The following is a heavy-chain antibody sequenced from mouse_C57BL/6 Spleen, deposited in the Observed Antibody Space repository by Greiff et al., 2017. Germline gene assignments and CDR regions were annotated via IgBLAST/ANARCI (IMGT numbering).Heavy chain of an antibody. Sequence: DVMLVESGGGLVKPGGSLKLSCAASGFTFSDYGMHWVRQAPEKGLAWVAYISSGSSTIYYADTVKGRFTISRDNAKNTLFLQMTSLRSEDTAMYYCARKDETGTGFAYWGQGTLVTVSA. D-gene: IGHD4-1*01. CDR3: ARKDETGTGFAY. J-gene: IGHJ3*01. CDR1: GFTFSDYG. CDR2: ISSGSSTI. V-gene: IGHV5-17*01.